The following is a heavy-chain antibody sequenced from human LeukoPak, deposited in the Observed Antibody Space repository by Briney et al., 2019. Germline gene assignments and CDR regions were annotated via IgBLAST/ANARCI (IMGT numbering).Heavy chain of an antibody. CDR1: GFTFSSYA. V-gene: IGHV3-23*01. CDR2: ISGGGDST. D-gene: IGHD6-19*01. Sequence: GGSLGLSCAASGFTFSSYAMSWVRQAPGKGLEWVSGISGGGDSTHYADSVKGRFTISRDNSKNTLYMQMNSLRAEDTAIYYCAKDRGYSSGWYSDYWGQGTLVAVSS. CDR3: AKDRGYSSGWYSDY. J-gene: IGHJ4*02.